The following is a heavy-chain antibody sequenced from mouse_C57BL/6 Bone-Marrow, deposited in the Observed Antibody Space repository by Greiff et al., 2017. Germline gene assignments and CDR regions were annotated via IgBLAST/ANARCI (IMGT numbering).Heavy chain of an antibody. CDR1: GYTFTSYW. J-gene: IGHJ2*01. D-gene: IGHD1-1*01. CDR2: IDPSDSYT. CDR3: ARSVTTVPSFDY. Sequence: QVQLQQPGAELVMPGASVKLSCKASGYTFTSYWMHWVKQRPGQGLEWIGEIDPSDSYTNYNQKFKGKSTLTVDKSSSTANMQLSSLTSEDSAVYYCARSVTTVPSFDYWGQGTTLTGSS. V-gene: IGHV1-69*01.